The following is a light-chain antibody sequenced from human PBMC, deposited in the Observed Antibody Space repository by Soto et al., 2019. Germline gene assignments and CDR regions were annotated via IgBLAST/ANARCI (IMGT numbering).Light chain of an antibody. Sequence: AIQLTQSPSSLSASVGDRVTITCRASKGIASNLAWYQLKPGRAPKLLIYDAAILESGVPSRFRGSGFGTDFTLTINSLQPEDFATYYCQQFNSYPLTFGQGTRLEIK. V-gene: IGKV1-13*02. CDR3: QQFNSYPLT. CDR2: DAA. CDR1: KGIASN. J-gene: IGKJ5*01.